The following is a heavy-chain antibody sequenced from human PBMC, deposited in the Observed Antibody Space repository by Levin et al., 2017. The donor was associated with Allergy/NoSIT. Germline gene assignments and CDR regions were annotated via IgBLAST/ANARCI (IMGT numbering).Heavy chain of an antibody. Sequence: KVSCKGSGYSFTSYWIGWVRQMPGKGLEWMGIIYPGDSDTRYSPSFQGQVTISADKSISTAYLQWSSLKASDTAMYYCARKEGIYSNYETGGMDVWGQGTTVTVSS. CDR1: GYSFTSYW. CDR3: ARKEGIYSNYETGGMDV. V-gene: IGHV5-51*01. CDR2: IYPGDSDT. J-gene: IGHJ6*02. D-gene: IGHD4-11*01.